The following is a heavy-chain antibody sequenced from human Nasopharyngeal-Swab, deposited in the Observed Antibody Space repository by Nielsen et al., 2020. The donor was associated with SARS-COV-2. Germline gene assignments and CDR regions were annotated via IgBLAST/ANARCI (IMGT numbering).Heavy chain of an antibody. D-gene: IGHD3-22*01. CDR2: ISWNSGSI. V-gene: IGHV3-9*01. CDR3: AKVDYDSSGYDY. J-gene: IGHJ4*02. Sequence: WIRQSPGKGLEWVSGISWNSGSIGYADSVKGRFTISRDNAKNSLYLQMNSLRAEDTALYYCAKVDYDSSGYDYWGQGTLVTVSS.